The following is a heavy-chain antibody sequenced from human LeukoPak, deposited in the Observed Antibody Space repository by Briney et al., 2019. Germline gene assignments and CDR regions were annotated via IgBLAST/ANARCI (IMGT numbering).Heavy chain of an antibody. CDR2: LSGSGSST. CDR3: AKGGGGVLAS. CDR1: GFTFSSYA. D-gene: IGHD3-16*01. Sequence: PGGSLRLSCAASGFTFSSYAMSWVRQAPGKGLEWVSSLSGSGSSTSYADSVKGRFTISRDNSKNTLFLQMNSLKADDTAVYYCAKGGGGVLASWGQGTLVTVSS. J-gene: IGHJ4*02. V-gene: IGHV3-23*01.